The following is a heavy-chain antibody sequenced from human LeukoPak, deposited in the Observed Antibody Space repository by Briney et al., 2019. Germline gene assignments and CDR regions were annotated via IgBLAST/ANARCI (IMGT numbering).Heavy chain of an antibody. CDR1: GFTFSSYS. V-gene: IGHV3-21*01. Sequence: GGSLRLSCAASGFTFSSYSMNWVRQAPGKGLEWVSFISSSSSYIYYADSVKGRFTISRDSAKNSLYLQMNSLRAEDTAVYYCARGYCSSTSCYQAYYFDYWGQGTLVTVPS. CDR2: ISSSSSYI. D-gene: IGHD2-2*01. J-gene: IGHJ4*02. CDR3: ARGYCSSTSCYQAYYFDY.